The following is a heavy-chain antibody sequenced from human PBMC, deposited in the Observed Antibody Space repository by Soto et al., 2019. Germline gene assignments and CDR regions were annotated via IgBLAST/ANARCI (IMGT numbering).Heavy chain of an antibody. CDR3: ARHVGYYDSSGYYLDY. D-gene: IGHD3-22*01. CDR2: IYPGDSDT. CDR1: GYSFTSYW. J-gene: IGHJ4*02. Sequence: PGESLKISCKGSGYSFTSYWIGWVRQMPGKGLEWMGIIYPGDSDTRYSPSFQGQVTISADKSISTAYLQWSSLKASDTAMYYCARHVGYYDSSGYYLDYWGQGTLVTVSS. V-gene: IGHV5-51*01.